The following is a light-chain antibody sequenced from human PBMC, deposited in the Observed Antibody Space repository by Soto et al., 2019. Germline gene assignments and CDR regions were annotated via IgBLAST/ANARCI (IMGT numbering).Light chain of an antibody. J-gene: IGKJ1*01. Sequence: DIQMTQSPSSVSASVGDRVTITCRASQGISNYLAWYQQKPGKVPKLLIYDASNLGSGVPSRFSGSGSGTDFTLTISGLRPDDFTTYYCQQYTSYSRAFGQGTKVDIK. CDR2: DAS. V-gene: IGKV1-17*03. CDR1: QGISNY. CDR3: QQYTSYSRA.